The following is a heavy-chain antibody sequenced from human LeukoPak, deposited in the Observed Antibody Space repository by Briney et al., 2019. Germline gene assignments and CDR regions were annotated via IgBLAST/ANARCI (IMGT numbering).Heavy chain of an antibody. J-gene: IGHJ4*02. Sequence: PGGSLRLSCAASGFTFSSYGMHWVRQAPGKGLEWVAVISYDGSIKYYADSVKGRFTISRDNSKNTLYLQMNSLRAEDTAVYYCAKDLLAVGRVFDYWGQGTLVTVSS. V-gene: IGHV3-30*18. D-gene: IGHD6-19*01. CDR2: ISYDGSIK. CDR1: GFTFSSYG. CDR3: AKDLLAVGRVFDY.